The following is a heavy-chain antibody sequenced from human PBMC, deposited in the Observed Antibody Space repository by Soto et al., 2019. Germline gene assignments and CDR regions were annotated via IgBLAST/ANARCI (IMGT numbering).Heavy chain of an antibody. CDR3: AGRVHGVDY. CDR2: INAGNGNT. V-gene: IGHV1-18*01. Sequence: ASVKVSRKASGHTFTSSAISWVRQAPGQGLEWMGWINAGNGNTKYSQKFQGRVTITRDTSASTAYMELRSLRFDDTAVYYCAGRVHGVDYWGQGTLVTVSS. J-gene: IGHJ4*02. CDR1: GHTFTSSA.